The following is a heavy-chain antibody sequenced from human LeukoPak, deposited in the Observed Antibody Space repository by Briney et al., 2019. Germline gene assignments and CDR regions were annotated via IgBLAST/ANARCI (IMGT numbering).Heavy chain of an antibody. V-gene: IGHV4-39*07. J-gene: IGHJ4*02. CDR1: GGSISSGGYY. CDR3: ASSHAAYDSSGYYGAFDY. D-gene: IGHD3-22*01. Sequence: SETLSLTCTVSGGSISSGGYYWSWIRQPPGKGLEWIGEINHSGSTNYNPSLKSRVTISVDTSKNQFSLKLSSVTAADTAVYYCASSHAAYDSSGYYGAFDYWGQGTPVTVSS. CDR2: INHSGST.